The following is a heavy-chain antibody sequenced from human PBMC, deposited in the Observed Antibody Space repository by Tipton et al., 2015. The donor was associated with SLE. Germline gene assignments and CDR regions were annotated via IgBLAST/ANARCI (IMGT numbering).Heavy chain of an antibody. CDR3: ARCQVPDTIGAFDV. D-gene: IGHD2-2*01. CDR2: VYSSGRT. J-gene: IGHJ3*01. V-gene: IGHV4-61*02. CDR1: GGSLTSGAYY. Sequence: TLSLTCTVSGGSLTSGAYYWTWIRQPAGKGLEWIGRVYSSGRTNYNPSLKSRVTISIDTSKKQFSLNLSPVTAADTALYYCARCQVPDTIGAFDVWGQGIMVTVSS.